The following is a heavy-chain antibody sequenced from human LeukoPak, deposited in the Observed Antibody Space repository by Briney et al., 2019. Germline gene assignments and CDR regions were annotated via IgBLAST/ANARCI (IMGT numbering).Heavy chain of an antibody. CDR3: ARREGYGEFDY. J-gene: IGHJ4*02. CDR1: GYSFPNYW. V-gene: IGHV5-51*01. D-gene: IGHD4-17*01. Sequence: GESLKISCKGSGYSFPNYWIGWVRQMPGKGLEWMGIIYPGDSDTRYSPSFQGQVTISADKSINTAYLQWSSLKASDTAIYYCARREGYGEFDYWGQGTLVTVSS. CDR2: IYPGDSDT.